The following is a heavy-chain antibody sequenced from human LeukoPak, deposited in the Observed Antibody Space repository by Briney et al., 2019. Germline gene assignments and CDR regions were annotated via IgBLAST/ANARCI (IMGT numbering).Heavy chain of an antibody. CDR2: IYYSGST. V-gene: IGHV4-39*07. CDR1: GGSISSSSYY. D-gene: IGHD5-18*01. Sequence: SETLSLTCTVTGGSISSSSYYWGWIRQPPGKGLEWIGSIYYSGSTNYNPSLKSRVTISVDTSKNQFSLKLSSVTAADTAVYYCARGRGYSSYWGQGTLVTVSS. J-gene: IGHJ4*02. CDR3: ARGRGYSSY.